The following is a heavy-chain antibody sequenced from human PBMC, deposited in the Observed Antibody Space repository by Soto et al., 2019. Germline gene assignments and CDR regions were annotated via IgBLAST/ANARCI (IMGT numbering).Heavy chain of an antibody. CDR3: ATLNSFGSDF. D-gene: IGHD3-3*01. CDR1: GLTFSNFW. CDR2: VTGDGTTT. J-gene: IGHJ4*01. V-gene: IGHV3-74*01. Sequence: PGGSLRLSCAVSGLTFSNFWMHWVRQAPGKGLVWVSRVTGDGTTTDYADSVKGRSTISRDNAKNTVFLQMNSLRAEDTAVYYCATLNSFGSDFWGHGTLVTVSS.